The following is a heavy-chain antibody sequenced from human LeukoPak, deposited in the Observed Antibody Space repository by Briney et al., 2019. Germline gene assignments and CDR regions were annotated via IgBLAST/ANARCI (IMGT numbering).Heavy chain of an antibody. CDR1: GFTVSTSY. V-gene: IGHV3-53*01. J-gene: IGHJ1*01. D-gene: IGHD2-2*01. Sequence: GGSLRLSCAASGFTVSTSYMSWVRQAPGKGLEWVSVIYSGGSTYYADSVKGRFTISRDNSKNTLYLQMNSLRVEDTAVYYCAKQFGHCSGASCYPEYFEHWGQGTLVTVSS. CDR3: AKQFGHCSGASCYPEYFEH. CDR2: IYSGGST.